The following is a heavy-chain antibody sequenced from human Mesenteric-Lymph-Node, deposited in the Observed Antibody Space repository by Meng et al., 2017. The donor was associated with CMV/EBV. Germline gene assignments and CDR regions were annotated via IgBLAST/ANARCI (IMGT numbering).Heavy chain of an antibody. V-gene: IGHV1-2*02. CDR1: GYTFTGYY. J-gene: IGHJ5*02. CDR2: INPNSGGT. CDR3: ARGGERLANWFDP. D-gene: IGHD6-25*01. Sequence: ASVKVSCKASGYTFTGYYMHWVRQAPGQGLEWMGWINPNSGGTNYAQKFQGRVTMTRDKSISTAYMELSRLRSDDTVVYYCARGGERLANWFDPWGQGTLVTVSS.